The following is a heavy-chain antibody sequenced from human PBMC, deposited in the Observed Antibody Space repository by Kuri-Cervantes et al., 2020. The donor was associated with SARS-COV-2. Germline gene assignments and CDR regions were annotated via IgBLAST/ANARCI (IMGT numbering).Heavy chain of an antibody. CDR2: IYYSGST. Sequence: SQTMSLTCTVSGDSISSYYWSWSRQPPRKGLEWIGYIYYSGSTNYNPSLKSRVTISVDTSKNQFSLKLTSVTAADTAVYYCARDRRGRYYFDYWGQGTLVTVSS. D-gene: IGHD3-10*01. CDR1: GDSISSYY. CDR3: ARDRRGRYYFDY. J-gene: IGHJ4*02. V-gene: IGHV4-59*01.